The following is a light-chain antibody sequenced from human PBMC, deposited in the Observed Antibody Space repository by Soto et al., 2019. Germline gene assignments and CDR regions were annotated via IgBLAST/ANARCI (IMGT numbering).Light chain of an antibody. V-gene: IGKV1-5*03. Sequence: DIQMTQSPSTLSASVGDRVTITCRASQSISGWLAWHQQKPGKAPKLLIYKASSLESEVPSRVSGSGSGTEFTFSITRLQPDDFATYYCQQYNSSQYPLGQGTKVDIK. J-gene: IGKJ2*01. CDR1: QSISGW. CDR3: QQYNSSQYP. CDR2: KAS.